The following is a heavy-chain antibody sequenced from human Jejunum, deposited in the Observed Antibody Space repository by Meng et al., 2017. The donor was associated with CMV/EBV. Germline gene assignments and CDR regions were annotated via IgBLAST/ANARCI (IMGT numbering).Heavy chain of an antibody. J-gene: IGHJ6*02. V-gene: IGHV3-30*02. CDR1: FTLSSYA. CDR3: AKGQRTSIYYYGMDV. Sequence: FTLSSYAMHWVRQAPGEGLEWVAFIRNDGVNNYYADSVKGRFTISRDNAKNTLFLQMNSLRADDTALYYCAKGQRTSIYYYGMDVWGQGTTVTVSS. D-gene: IGHD2-2*01. CDR2: IRNDGVNN.